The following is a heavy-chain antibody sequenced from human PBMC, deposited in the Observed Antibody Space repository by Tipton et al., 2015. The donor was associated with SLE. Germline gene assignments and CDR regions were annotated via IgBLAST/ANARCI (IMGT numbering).Heavy chain of an antibody. D-gene: IGHD3-10*01. V-gene: IGHV4-34*01. CDR2: INHSGST. CDR1: RFTFSYAW. J-gene: IGHJ4*02. CDR3: ARANYYGSGRQDY. Sequence: LRLSCAASRFTFSYAWMIWVRQAPGKGLEWIGEINHSGSTNYNPSLKSRVTISVDTSKNQFSLKLSSVTAADTAVYYCARANYYGSGRQDYWGQGTLVTVSS.